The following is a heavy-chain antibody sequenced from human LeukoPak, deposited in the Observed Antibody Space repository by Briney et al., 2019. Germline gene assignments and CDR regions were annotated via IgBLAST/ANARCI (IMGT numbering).Heavy chain of an antibody. CDR1: GFTFGGYA. Sequence: GGSLRLSCAASGFTFGGYAMSWVRQAPGKGLEWVSTISNSGGSTYYADSVKGRFSISRDNSKNTLYLQMNSLRAEDTAVYYCAKVGYGDYARFDYWGQGTLVIVSS. D-gene: IGHD4-17*01. CDR2: ISNSGGST. V-gene: IGHV3-23*01. CDR3: AKVGYGDYARFDY. J-gene: IGHJ4*02.